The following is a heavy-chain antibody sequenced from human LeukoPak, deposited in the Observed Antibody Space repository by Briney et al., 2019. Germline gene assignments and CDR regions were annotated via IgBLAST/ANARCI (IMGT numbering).Heavy chain of an antibody. Sequence: PGGSLRLSCAASGFTFSSYWMSWVRQAPGKGLEWVANIKQDGSEKYYVDSVKGRFTISRDNAKNSLYLQMNSLRAEDTAVYYCARESPTTVTPSFDYWGQGTLVTVSS. J-gene: IGHJ4*02. CDR3: ARESPTTVTPSFDY. CDR2: IKQDGSEK. CDR1: GFTFSSYW. V-gene: IGHV3-7*01. D-gene: IGHD4-17*01.